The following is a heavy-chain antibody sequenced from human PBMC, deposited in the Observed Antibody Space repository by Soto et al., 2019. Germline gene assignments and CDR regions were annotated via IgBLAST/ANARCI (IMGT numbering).Heavy chain of an antibody. D-gene: IGHD2-2*01. Sequence: LGLSCAASGFTFSGYAMHWVRQAPGKGLEWVAAISYDGSNKYYADTVKGRFTISRDNSKNTLSLQMNSLRAEDTAVYYCARGPSSLTRFDYWGQGILVTVSS. CDR2: ISYDGSNK. CDR3: ARGPSSLTRFDY. CDR1: GFTFSGYA. J-gene: IGHJ4*02. V-gene: IGHV3-30-3*01.